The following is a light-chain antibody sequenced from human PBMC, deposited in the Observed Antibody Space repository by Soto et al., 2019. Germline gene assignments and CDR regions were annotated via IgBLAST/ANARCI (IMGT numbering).Light chain of an antibody. V-gene: IGKV1D-12*01. Sequence: DIPVTQSPSSVSASVGVSVTITCRVSQDMAGYLAWYRHKPGRTPELLIHGVSRLQSGVPARFSGSGSGTDFTLSINSLQPEDFATDYCQQAYSFPITFGQGTRLEIK. CDR2: GVS. J-gene: IGKJ5*01. CDR3: QQAYSFPIT. CDR1: QDMAGY.